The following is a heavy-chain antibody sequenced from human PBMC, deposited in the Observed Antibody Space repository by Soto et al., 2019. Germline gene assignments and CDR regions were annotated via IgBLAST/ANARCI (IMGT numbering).Heavy chain of an antibody. Sequence: EVQLVESGGGLVQPGGSLRLSCAASGFTFSSYWMSWVRLAPGKGLEWVANIKQDGSEKWYVGSVKGRFTISRDNATKSLFLQMNSLRVEDTAVYYCARGDYNDTSGPFSDAFDIWGQGTMVTVSS. D-gene: IGHD3-22*01. V-gene: IGHV3-7*04. CDR3: ARGDYNDTSGPFSDAFDI. J-gene: IGHJ3*02. CDR2: IKQDGSEK. CDR1: GFTFSSYW.